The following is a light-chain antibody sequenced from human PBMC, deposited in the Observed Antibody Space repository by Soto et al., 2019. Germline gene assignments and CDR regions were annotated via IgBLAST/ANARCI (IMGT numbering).Light chain of an antibody. CDR2: EVS. CDR3: MQSVDNLT. CDR1: RSLLHSNGRTY. J-gene: IGKJ2*01. Sequence: DIVMTQTPLSLSVTPGQSASISCKSSRSLLHSNGRTYLSWYVQKSGQTPQRLIHEVSVRFTGVPDRFSGSGSGTDCTLKISRVETEGAGIFCCMQSVDNLTFGQGTNLEIK. V-gene: IGKV2D-29*01.